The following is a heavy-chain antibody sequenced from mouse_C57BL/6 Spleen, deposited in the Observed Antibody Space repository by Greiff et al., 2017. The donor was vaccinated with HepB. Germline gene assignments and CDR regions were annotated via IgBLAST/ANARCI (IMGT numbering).Heavy chain of an antibody. Sequence: EVKLMESGGGLVKPGGSLKLSCAASGFTFSDYGMHWVRQAPEKGLEWVAYISSGSSTIYYADTVKGRFTISRDNAKNTLFLQMTSLRSEDTAMYYCARGGRGGAFDYWGQGTTLTVSS. D-gene: IGHD3-1*01. V-gene: IGHV5-17*01. J-gene: IGHJ2*01. CDR1: GFTFSDYG. CDR3: ARGGRGGAFDY. CDR2: ISSGSSTI.